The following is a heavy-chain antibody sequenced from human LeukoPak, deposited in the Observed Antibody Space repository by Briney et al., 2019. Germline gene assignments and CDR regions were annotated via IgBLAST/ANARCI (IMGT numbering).Heavy chain of an antibody. V-gene: IGHV4-59*12. CDR2: IYYSGST. Sequence: SETLSLTCTVSGGAISSYYWSWIRQPPGKGLEWIGYIYYSGSTNYNPSLKSRVTISVDTSKNQFSLKLSSVTAADTAVYYCARNGGFVVVPAADNWFDPWGQGTLVTVSS. CDR3: ARNGGFVVVPAADNWFDP. CDR1: GGAISSYY. D-gene: IGHD2-2*01. J-gene: IGHJ5*02.